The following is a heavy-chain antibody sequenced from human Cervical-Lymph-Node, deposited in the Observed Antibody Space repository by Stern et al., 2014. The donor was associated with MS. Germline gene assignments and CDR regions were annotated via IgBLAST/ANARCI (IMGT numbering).Heavy chain of an antibody. Sequence: QVQLEQSGAELKRPGSSVNVSCRASGGSFTNYAISWVRQSPRQGLQWMGGIIPRFGTAHYAPNFQCKVIITADEVTNTVYMEMTNLNSEDTAIYYCAKDGDLAVAGLDLWGQGTMVTVSS. J-gene: IGHJ3*01. D-gene: IGHD6-19*01. V-gene: IGHV1-69*01. CDR2: IIPRFGTA. CDR1: GGSFTNYA. CDR3: AKDGDLAVAGLDL.